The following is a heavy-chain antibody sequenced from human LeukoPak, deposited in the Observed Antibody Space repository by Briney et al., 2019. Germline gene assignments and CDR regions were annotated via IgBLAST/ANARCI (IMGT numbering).Heavy chain of an antibody. V-gene: IGHV1-18*04. D-gene: IGHD3-22*01. CDR3: ARDRHGYSYYYDSSGYCDP. CDR1: GYTFTSYG. CDR2: ISAYNGNT. Sequence: EASVKVSCKASGYTFTSYGISWVRQAPGQGLEWMGWISAYNGNTNYAQKLQGRVTMTTDTSTSTAYMELRSLRSDDTAVYYCARDRHGYSYYYDSSGYCDPWGQGTLVTVSS. J-gene: IGHJ5*02.